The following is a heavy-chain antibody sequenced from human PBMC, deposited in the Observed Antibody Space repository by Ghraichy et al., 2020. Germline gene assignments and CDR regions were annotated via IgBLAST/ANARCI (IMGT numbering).Heavy chain of an antibody. V-gene: IGHV1-18*01. Sequence: ASVKVSCKASGYTFTTYGINGVRQAPGQGLDGMGWTSCHNGDIDNAQKVKDRITMTTDTSTSTVYMELRSLTSDDTAMYYCARRDRYGSNWYFLDSWGQGTLVTVSS. CDR1: GYTFTTYG. J-gene: IGHJ4*02. CDR3: ARRDRYGSNWYFLDS. CDR2: TSCHNGDI. D-gene: IGHD3-10*01.